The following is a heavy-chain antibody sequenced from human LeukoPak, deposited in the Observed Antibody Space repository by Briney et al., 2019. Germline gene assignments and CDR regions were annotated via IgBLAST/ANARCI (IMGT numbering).Heavy chain of an antibody. D-gene: IGHD3-10*01. CDR2: IYYSGST. V-gene: IGHV4-59*01. Sequence: SETLSLTCTVSGGSISSYYWSWIRQPPGKGLEWIGYIYYSGSTNHNPSLKSRVTISVDTSKNQFSLKLSSVTAADTAVYYCARGSRGVTNMNWFDPWGQGTLVTVSS. CDR3: ARGSRGVTNMNWFDP. CDR1: GGSISSYY. J-gene: IGHJ5*02.